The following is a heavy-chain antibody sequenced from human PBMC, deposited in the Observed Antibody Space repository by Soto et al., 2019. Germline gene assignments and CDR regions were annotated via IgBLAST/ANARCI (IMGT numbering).Heavy chain of an antibody. CDR2: IKDDGSEK. D-gene: IGHD3-22*01. J-gene: IGHJ6*02. CDR3: ARDCGNPGRGSAVGYHYHYGMDV. CDR1: EFTFNTYW. Sequence: EVQLVESGGGLVQPGGSLRLSCLASEFTFNTYWMNWVRQAPGRGLEWVANIKDDGSEKNYVDSVKGRFTISRDNAKNSLYLQMNSLRGDDTAVYFCARDCGNPGRGSAVGYHYHYGMDVWGQGTTVTVSS. V-gene: IGHV3-7*05.